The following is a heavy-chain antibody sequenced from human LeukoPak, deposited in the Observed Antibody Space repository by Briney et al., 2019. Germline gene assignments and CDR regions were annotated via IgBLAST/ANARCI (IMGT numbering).Heavy chain of an antibody. CDR3: ARGPTRRDGFIVNY. Sequence: SETLSLTCTVSGGSISSGSYYWSWIRQPAGKGLEWIGRIYTSGSTNYNPSLKSRVTMSVDTSKNQFSLKLSSVTAADTAVYYCARGPTRRDGFIVNYWGQGTLVTVSS. CDR2: IYTSGST. CDR1: GGSISSGSYY. J-gene: IGHJ4*02. V-gene: IGHV4-61*02. D-gene: IGHD5-24*01.